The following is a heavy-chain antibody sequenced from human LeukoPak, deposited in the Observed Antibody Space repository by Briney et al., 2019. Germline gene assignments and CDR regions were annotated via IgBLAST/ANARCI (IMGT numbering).Heavy chain of an antibody. J-gene: IGHJ4*02. CDR3: AKDPDSSSWPGYFDY. Sequence: GGSLRLSCAASGFTFSSYAMHWVRQAPGKGLEYVSAISSNGGSTYYANSVKGRFTISRDNSKNTLYLQMGSLRAEDTAVYYCAKDPDSSSWPGYFDYWGQGTLVTVSS. D-gene: IGHD6-13*01. V-gene: IGHV3-64*01. CDR2: ISSNGGST. CDR1: GFTFSSYA.